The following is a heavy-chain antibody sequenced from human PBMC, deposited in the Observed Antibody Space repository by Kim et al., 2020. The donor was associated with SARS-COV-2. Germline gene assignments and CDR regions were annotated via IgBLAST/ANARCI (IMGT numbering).Heavy chain of an antibody. CDR2: ISYDGSNK. CDR3: AKDYWSLEVWVDY. V-gene: IGHV3-30*18. Sequence: GGSLRLSCAASGFTFSSYGMHWVRQAPGKGLEWVAVISYDGSNKYYADSVKGRFTISRDNSKNTLYLQMNSLRAEDTAVYYCAKDYWSLEVWVDYWGQGTLVTVSS. CDR1: GFTFSSYG. J-gene: IGHJ4*02. D-gene: IGHD1-1*01.